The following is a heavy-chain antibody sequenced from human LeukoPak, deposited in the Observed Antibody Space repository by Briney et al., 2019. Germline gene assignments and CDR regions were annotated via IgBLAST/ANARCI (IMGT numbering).Heavy chain of an antibody. D-gene: IGHD6-19*01. Sequence: ASVKVSCKASGYTFTSYYMRWVRQAPGQGIEWMGIINPSGGSTSYAQKFQGRVTMTRDTSTSTVYMELSSLRSEDTAVYYCARDGIYSSGNTYYFDYWGQGTLVTVSS. CDR3: ARDGIYSSGNTYYFDY. V-gene: IGHV1-46*01. CDR2: INPSGGST. J-gene: IGHJ4*02. CDR1: GYTFTSYY.